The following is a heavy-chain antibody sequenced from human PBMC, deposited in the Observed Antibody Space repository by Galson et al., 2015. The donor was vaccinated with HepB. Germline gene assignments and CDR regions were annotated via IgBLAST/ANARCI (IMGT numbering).Heavy chain of an antibody. Sequence: CAISGDSVTSNSAVWNWIRQSPSRGLEWLGRTYFRSKWRIDYAMSVKSRITISADTSDNQFSLLLRPVTPEDTAVYYCAYGSDVWGPGTTVIVSS. V-gene: IGHV6-1*01. CDR3: AYGSDV. J-gene: IGHJ6*02. CDR2: TYFRSKWRI. CDR1: GDSVTSNSAV.